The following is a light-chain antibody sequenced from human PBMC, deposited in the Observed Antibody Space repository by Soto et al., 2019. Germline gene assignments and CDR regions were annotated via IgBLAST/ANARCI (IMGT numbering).Light chain of an antibody. J-gene: IGLJ2*01. CDR3: RAYDGRNDNVV. CDR2: EVT. V-gene: IGLV2-8*01. CDR1: SSDVGNYNY. Sequence: QSALTQPPSASGSPGQSVTISCTGTSSDVGNYNYVSWYQQPPGTAPKLIIYEVTRRPSGVPDRFSGSKSGNTASLTVSGLQAEDEADYYCRAYDGRNDNVVFGGGTKLTVL.